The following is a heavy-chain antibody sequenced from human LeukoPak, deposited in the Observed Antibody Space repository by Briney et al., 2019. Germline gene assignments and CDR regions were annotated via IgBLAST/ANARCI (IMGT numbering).Heavy chain of an antibody. D-gene: IGHD1-26*01. J-gene: IGHJ3*02. CDR1: GFTFSSYG. Sequence: GRSLRLSCAASGFTFSSYGMHWVRQAPGKGLEWAAVISYDGSNKYYADSVKGRFTISRDNSKNTLYLQMNSLRAEDTAVYYCAKTLSYSGSYGDAFDIWGQGTMVTVSS. CDR2: ISYDGSNK. CDR3: AKTLSYSGSYGDAFDI. V-gene: IGHV3-30*18.